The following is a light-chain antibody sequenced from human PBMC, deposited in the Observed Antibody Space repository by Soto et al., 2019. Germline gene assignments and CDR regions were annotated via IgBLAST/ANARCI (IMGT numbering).Light chain of an antibody. V-gene: IGLV1-44*01. J-gene: IGLJ3*02. Sequence: QTVVTQPPSASGTPGQRVTISCSGTTSNLGSNTVSWYHHLPGTAPKLLIYSNDQRPSGVPDRFSGSKSGTSASLAISGLQSEDEADYYCAIWDLTLSAWVFGGGTKVTVL. CDR2: SND. CDR1: TSNLGSNT. CDR3: AIWDLTLSAWV.